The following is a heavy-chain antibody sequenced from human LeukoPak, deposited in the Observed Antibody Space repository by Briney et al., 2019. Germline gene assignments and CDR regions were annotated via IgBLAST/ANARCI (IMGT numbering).Heavy chain of an antibody. J-gene: IGHJ4*02. CDR2: VSCNGDST. D-gene: IGHD3-22*01. V-gene: IGHV3-23*01. CDR1: GFTFSTYA. CDR3: GKDVRDHYDTSGYYPYDY. Sequence: QPGGSLRLSCAASGFTFSTYAMSWVRQAPGKGLEWVSGVSCNGDSTFYADSVKGRFTISRDNSKNTLYLQMNSLRAEDTAVYYCGKDVRDHYDTSGYYPYDYWGQGTLVTVSS.